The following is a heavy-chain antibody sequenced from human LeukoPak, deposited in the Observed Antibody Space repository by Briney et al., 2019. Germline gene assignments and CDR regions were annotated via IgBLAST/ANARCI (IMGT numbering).Heavy chain of an antibody. Sequence: GGSLRLSCAASGFTFSSYSMNWVRQAPGKGLEWVSSISSSSSYIYYADSVKGRFTISRDNAENSPYLQMNSLRAEDTAVYYCARKTSGGASPFDYWGQGTLATVSS. D-gene: IGHD1-26*01. CDR3: ARKTSGGASPFDY. J-gene: IGHJ4*02. CDR1: GFTFSSYS. CDR2: ISSSSSYI. V-gene: IGHV3-21*01.